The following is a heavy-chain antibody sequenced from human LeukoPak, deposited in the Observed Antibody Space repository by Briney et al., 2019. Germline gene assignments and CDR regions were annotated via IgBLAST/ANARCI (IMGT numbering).Heavy chain of an antibody. V-gene: IGHV3-66*01. D-gene: IGHD3-22*01. CDR3: ARDPDSTGYYDC. CDR1: GFSVSSNY. J-gene: IGHJ4*02. CDR2: LYSGGST. Sequence: GGSLRLSCAASGFSVSSNYMSWVRQAPGKGLEWVSILYSGGSTYYADSVKGRFTISRDNSKNTLYLQMNSLGAEDTAVYYCARDPDSTGYYDCWGQGTLVTVSS.